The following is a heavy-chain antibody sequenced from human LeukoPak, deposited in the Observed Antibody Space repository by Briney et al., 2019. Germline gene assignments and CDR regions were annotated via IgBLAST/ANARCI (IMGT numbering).Heavy chain of an antibody. CDR3: TRDSALLGVAFDL. CDR2: IWYDGSNK. CDR1: GFTFSSYG. D-gene: IGHD2-15*01. Sequence: PGGSLRLSCAASGFTFSSYGMHWVRQAPGKGLEWVAVIWYDGSNKYYADSVKGRFTISRDNSKSTLFLQMNSLRAEDTAVYFCTRDSALLGVAFDLWGQGTVVTVSS. J-gene: IGHJ3*01. V-gene: IGHV3-30*02.